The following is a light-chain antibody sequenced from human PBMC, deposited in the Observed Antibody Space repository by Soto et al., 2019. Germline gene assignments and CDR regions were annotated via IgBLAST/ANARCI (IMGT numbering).Light chain of an antibody. CDR2: AAS. V-gene: IGKV1-39*01. CDR3: QQSYSTPIT. CDR1: QSISSY. Sequence: DIQMTQSPSPLSASVGDRVTITCLASQSISSYLNWYQQKPGKAPKLLIYAASSLQSGVPSRFSGSGSGTDFTLTISSLQPEDVATYYCQQSYSTPITFGQGTRLEIK. J-gene: IGKJ5*01.